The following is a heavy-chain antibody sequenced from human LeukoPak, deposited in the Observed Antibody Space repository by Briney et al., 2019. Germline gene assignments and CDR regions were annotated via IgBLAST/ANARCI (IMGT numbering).Heavy chain of an antibody. Sequence: GGSLRLSCAASGFTFSSYAMSWVRQAPGKGLEWVSVISGSGGSTYYADSVKGRFTISRDNSKNTLYLQMNSLRAEDTAVYYCAKDSRSGTLNNWFDPWGQGTLVTVSS. CDR3: AKDSRSGTLNNWFDP. V-gene: IGHV3-23*01. CDR2: ISGSGGST. CDR1: GFTFSSYA. J-gene: IGHJ5*02.